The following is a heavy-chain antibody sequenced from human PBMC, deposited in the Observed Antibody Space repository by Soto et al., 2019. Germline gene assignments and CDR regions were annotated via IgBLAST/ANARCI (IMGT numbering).Heavy chain of an antibody. CDR1: GYTFTSYG. CDR2: ISAYNGNT. J-gene: IGHJ5*02. CDR3: ARTIKPMLVSTGYLWFDP. V-gene: IGHV1-18*01. D-gene: IGHD3-22*01. Sequence: QVQLVQSGAEVKKPGASVKVSCKASGYTFTSYGISWVRQAPGQGLEWMGWISAYNGNTNYAQKLQGRVTMTTDTSTSTADIEMRSLRSDDTAGYYCARTIKPMLVSTGYLWFDPWGQGTLVTVSS.